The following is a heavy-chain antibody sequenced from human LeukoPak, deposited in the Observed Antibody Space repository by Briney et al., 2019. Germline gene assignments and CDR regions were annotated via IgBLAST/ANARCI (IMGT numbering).Heavy chain of an antibody. CDR3: AKDYHDSSGHLDY. Sequence: GRSLRLSCAASGFTFDDYAMHWVQQAPGKGLEWVSGISWNSGSIGYADSVKGRFTISRDNAKNSLYLQMNSLRAEDTALYYCAKDYHDSSGHLDYWSQGTLVTVS. CDR2: ISWNSGSI. J-gene: IGHJ4*02. V-gene: IGHV3-9*01. D-gene: IGHD3-22*01. CDR1: GFTFDDYA.